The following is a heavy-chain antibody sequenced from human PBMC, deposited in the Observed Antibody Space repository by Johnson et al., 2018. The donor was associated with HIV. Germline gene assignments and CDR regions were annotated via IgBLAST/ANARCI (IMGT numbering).Heavy chain of an antibody. D-gene: IGHD1-26*01. CDR3: ARDYREAKAFDI. Sequence: QVQLVESGGGVVQPGRSLRLSCAASGFTFSSYAMHWVRPAPGKGLDGVAAISADGRNKYCAESVKGRFTISRDNSKNTLYLQMNSLRAEDTAVYYCARDYREAKAFDIWGQGTMVTVSS. J-gene: IGHJ3*02. V-gene: IGHV3-30-3*01. CDR1: GFTFSSYA. CDR2: ISADGRNK.